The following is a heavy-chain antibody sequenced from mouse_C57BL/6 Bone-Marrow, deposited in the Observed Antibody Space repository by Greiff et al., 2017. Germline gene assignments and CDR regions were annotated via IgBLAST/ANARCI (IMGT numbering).Heavy chain of an antibody. CDR3: AIVVYYGYDNYYAMDY. J-gene: IGHJ4*01. CDR1: GFNFKDYY. D-gene: IGHD2-2*01. V-gene: IGHV14-2*01. CDR2: IDPEGGET. Sequence: VQLKQSGAELVKPGASVKLSCTASGFNFKDYYMPWVKQRTEQGLEWIGRIDPEGGETKYAPKFQGKATITADTSSNTAYLQLSSLTSEDTAVYYCAIVVYYGYDNYYAMDYWGQGTSVTVSS.